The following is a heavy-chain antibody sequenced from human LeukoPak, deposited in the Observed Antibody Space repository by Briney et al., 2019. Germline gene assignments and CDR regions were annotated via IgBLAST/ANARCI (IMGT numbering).Heavy chain of an antibody. CDR1: GGSISSSSYF. CDR2: IYYSGST. D-gene: IGHD2-2*01. J-gene: IGHJ3*02. CDR3: ARTLGYCSSTSCPDAFDI. Sequence: SETLSLTCTVSGGSISSSSYFWGWVRQPPGKGLEWIGTIYYSGSTYYNPSLKSRVTMSIDTSKNQFSLKLNSVTAADTAVYYCARTLGYCSSTSCPDAFDIWGQGTMVTVSS. V-gene: IGHV4-39*01.